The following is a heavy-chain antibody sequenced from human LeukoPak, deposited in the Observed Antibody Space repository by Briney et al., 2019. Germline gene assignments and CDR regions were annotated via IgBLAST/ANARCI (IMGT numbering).Heavy chain of an antibody. D-gene: IGHD6-6*01. CDR1: GFTLSSNW. CDR3: ASRPNYFDY. Sequence: GGSLRLSYAASGFTLSSNWMSWVRQAPGKGLEWVATINQDGSEKSYVDSVKGRFTISRDNAKNSLYLQMNNLRAEDTAVYYCASRPNYFDYWGQGTLVTVSS. V-gene: IGHV3-7*01. J-gene: IGHJ4*02. CDR2: INQDGSEK.